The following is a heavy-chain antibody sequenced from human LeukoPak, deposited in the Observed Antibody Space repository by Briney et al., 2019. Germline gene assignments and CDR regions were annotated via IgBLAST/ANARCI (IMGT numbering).Heavy chain of an antibody. Sequence: SETLSLTCTVYGGSFSGDYGSWMRQPPGKGLEWIGEINQSGSTNYNPSLKSRVTISLDTSENQFSLKLSSVTAADTAVYYCAYGRYLGYWGQGTLVTVSS. D-gene: IGHD1-26*01. V-gene: IGHV4-34*01. CDR3: AYGRYLGY. CDR1: GGSFSGDY. J-gene: IGHJ4*02. CDR2: INQSGST.